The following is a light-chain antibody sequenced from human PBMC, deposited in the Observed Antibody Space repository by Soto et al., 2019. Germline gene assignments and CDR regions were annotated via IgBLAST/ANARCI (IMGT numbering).Light chain of an antibody. CDR2: KAS. J-gene: IGKJ1*01. CDR3: QHYSSYSEA. Sequence: DIQMSQTRYPLSASVGENVPITCRASQTLSNSLAWYQQKPGKAPKLLIYKASTLKSGVPARFSGSGSGTEFTLTISSLQPDDFATYYCQHYSSYSEAFGQGTKVDI. V-gene: IGKV1-5*03. CDR1: QTLSNS.